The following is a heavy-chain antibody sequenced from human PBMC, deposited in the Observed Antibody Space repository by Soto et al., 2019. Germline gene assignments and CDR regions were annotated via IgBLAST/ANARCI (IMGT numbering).Heavy chain of an antibody. J-gene: IGHJ4*02. CDR2: ISGSGGST. CDR1: GGTFSSYA. Sequence: SCTASGGTFSSYAIIWVRQAPGKGLEWVSVISGSGGSTHYADSVKGRSTISRDNSKNTLHLQVNSLRGEDTAVYYCAKEADISGYYPDYWGQGTQVTVSS. D-gene: IGHD3-22*01. V-gene: IGHV3-23*01. CDR3: AKEADISGYYPDY.